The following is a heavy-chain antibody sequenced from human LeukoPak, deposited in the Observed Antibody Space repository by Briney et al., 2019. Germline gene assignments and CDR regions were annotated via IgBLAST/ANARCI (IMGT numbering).Heavy chain of an antibody. J-gene: IGHJ5*01. V-gene: IGHV3-15*01. D-gene: IGHD3-16*01. CDR1: GFTFSDAW. CDR3: TTYALGGNWFDS. Sequence: GGSLRLSCAASGFTFSDAWMTWVRQAPGKGLEWVGRIKNKTDGGTTDYAAPVQGRFTISRDDSKNTLYLQMNSLKIEDTAMYFCTTYALGGNWFDSWGQGTLVTVSS. CDR2: IKNKTDGGTT.